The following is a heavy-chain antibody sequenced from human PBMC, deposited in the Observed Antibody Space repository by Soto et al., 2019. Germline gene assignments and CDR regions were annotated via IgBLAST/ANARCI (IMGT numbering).Heavy chain of an antibody. V-gene: IGHV4-38-2*02. CDR2: IYHSGST. D-gene: IGHD3-3*01. Sequence: SETLSLTCAVSGYSISSGYYWGWIRQPPGKGLEWIGSIYHSGSTYYNPSLKSRVTISVETSKNQFPLKLSSVTAADTAVYYCARDSGITIFGVVISVPNWFDPWGQGTLVTVSS. CDR1: GYSISSGYY. J-gene: IGHJ5*02. CDR3: ARDSGITIFGVVISVPNWFDP.